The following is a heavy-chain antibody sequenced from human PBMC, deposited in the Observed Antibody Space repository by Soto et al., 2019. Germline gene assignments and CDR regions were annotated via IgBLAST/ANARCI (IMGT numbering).Heavy chain of an antibody. CDR2: IYHSGST. J-gene: IGHJ6*02. V-gene: IGHV4-4*02. CDR3: ARASLHRYSYGYRLPGYHYGMDV. CDR1: GGSISSSNW. D-gene: IGHD5-18*01. Sequence: SEPLSLTCAVSGGSISSSNWWSWVRQPPGKGLEWIGEIYHSGSTNYNPSLKSRVTISVDKSKNQFSLKLSSVTAADTAVYYCARASLHRYSYGYRLPGYHYGMDVSGQGTTVPV.